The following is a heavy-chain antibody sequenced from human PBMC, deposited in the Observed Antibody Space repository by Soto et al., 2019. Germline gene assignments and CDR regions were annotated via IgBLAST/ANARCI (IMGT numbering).Heavy chain of an antibody. V-gene: IGHV4-39*01. CDR2: IYYSGST. J-gene: IGHJ5*02. CDR3: ARHSQVTNRVAFPFDP. D-gene: IGHD3-3*02. CDR1: GGSISSSSYY. Sequence: SETLSLTCTVSGGSISSSSYYWGWIRQPPGKGLEWIGSIYYSGSTYYNPSLKSRVTISVDTSKNQFSLKLSSVTAADTAVYYCARHSQVTNRVAFPFDPWGQGTLVTVSS.